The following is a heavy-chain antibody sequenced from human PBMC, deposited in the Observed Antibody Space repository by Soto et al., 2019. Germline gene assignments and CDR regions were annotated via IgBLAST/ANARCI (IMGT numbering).Heavy chain of an antibody. J-gene: IGHJ5*02. CDR2: INWNGGST. CDR1: GFTFDDYG. V-gene: IGHV3-20*04. Sequence: PGRSLRLSCAASGFTFDDYGMSWVRQAPGRGLEWVSGINWNGGSTGYADSVKGRFTISRDNAKNSLYLQMNSLRAEDTALYYCARGGHYSSGWFXWFDPWGQGTLVTLSS. CDR3: ARGGHYSSGWFXWFDP. D-gene: IGHD6-19*01.